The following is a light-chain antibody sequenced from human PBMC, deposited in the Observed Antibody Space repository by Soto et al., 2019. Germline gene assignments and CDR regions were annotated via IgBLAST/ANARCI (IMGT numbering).Light chain of an antibody. J-gene: IGLJ1*01. CDR3: CSYAGVNTFYV. V-gene: IGLV2-23*02. Sequence: QSALTQPASVSGSPGQSITISCTGTSSDVGSYNLVSWYQQHPGKAPKLMIYGVSKRPSGVSDRFSGSKSGDTASLTISGLQAEDGADYYCCSYAGVNTFYVFGTGTKVTVL. CDR1: SSDVGSYNL. CDR2: GVS.